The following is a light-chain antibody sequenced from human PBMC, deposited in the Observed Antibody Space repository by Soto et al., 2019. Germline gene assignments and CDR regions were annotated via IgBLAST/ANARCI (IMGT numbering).Light chain of an antibody. Sequence: EIVFTHSPATLSLSPCERATLSFRASQSVSSYLAWYQQKPGQAPRLLIYDASNRAAGIPARFSGSGSGTDFTLTISSLEPEDFAVYYCQQRSNWPITFGQGTRLEIK. CDR3: QQRSNWPIT. CDR1: QSVSSY. J-gene: IGKJ5*01. V-gene: IGKV3-11*01. CDR2: DAS.